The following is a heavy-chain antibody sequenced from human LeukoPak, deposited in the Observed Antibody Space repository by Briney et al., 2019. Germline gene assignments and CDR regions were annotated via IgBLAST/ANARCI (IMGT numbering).Heavy chain of an antibody. J-gene: IGHJ6*02. Sequence: SETLSFTCTVSGGSISSNYWSWIRQPPGKGLEWIGYIYYSGSTNYNPSLKSRVTISVDTSKNQFSLKLSSVTAEDTAVYYCARVRTPYGYYGMDVWGQGTTVTVSS. CDR3: ARVRTPYGYYGMDV. V-gene: IGHV4-59*01. CDR2: IYYSGST. D-gene: IGHD3-10*01. CDR1: GGSISSNY.